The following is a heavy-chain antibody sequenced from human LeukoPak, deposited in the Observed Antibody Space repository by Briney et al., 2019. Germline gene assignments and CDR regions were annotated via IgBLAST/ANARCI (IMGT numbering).Heavy chain of an antibody. Sequence: PGGSLRLSCAASGFTFSDYYLSWIRQTPGKGLERVSYISSSGSYTNYADSVKGRFTISRDNASNLLYLQMNSLRAEDTAVYYCARGGRFDFDYWGQGTLVTVSS. CDR3: ARGGRFDFDY. CDR1: GFTFSDYY. CDR2: ISSSGSYT. D-gene: IGHD3-3*01. V-gene: IGHV3-11*06. J-gene: IGHJ4*02.